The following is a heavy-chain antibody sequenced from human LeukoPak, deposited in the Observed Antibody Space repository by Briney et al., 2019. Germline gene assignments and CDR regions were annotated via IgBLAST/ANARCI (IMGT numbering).Heavy chain of an antibody. D-gene: IGHD3-10*01. J-gene: IGHJ4*02. CDR2: ISHSGNT. V-gene: IGHV4-34*01. Sequence: SETLSLTCGVSGGSFSGYYWSWIRQPPGKGLEWFGEISHSGNTNYNPSLRSRVTMSVDTSKNQFSLKLSSVTAVDTAVYYCARKENVYYYFDYWGQGTLVTVSS. CDR1: GGSFSGYY. CDR3: ARKENVYYYFDY.